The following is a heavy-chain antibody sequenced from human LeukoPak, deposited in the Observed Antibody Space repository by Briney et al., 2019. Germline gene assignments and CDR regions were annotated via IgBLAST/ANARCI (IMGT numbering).Heavy chain of an antibody. CDR3: ARGRYYDSSGPFDY. D-gene: IGHD3-22*01. CDR2: INPNSGGT. CDR1: GYTFTSYG. Sequence: GASVKVSCKASGYTFTSYGISWVRQAPGQGLEWMGWINPNSGGTNYAQKFQGRVTMTRDTSISTAYMELSRLRSDDTAVYYCARGRYYDSSGPFDYWGQGTLVTVSS. V-gene: IGHV1-2*02. J-gene: IGHJ4*02.